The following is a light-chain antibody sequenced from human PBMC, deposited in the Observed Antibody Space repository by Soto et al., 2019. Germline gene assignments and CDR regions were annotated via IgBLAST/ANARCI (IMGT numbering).Light chain of an antibody. V-gene: IGKV3-11*01. J-gene: IGKJ4*01. CDR1: QSVSSY. Sequence: EIVLTQSPATLSLSPGERATLSGSASQSVSSYFAGYQQKPGQAPRLLIYEASNRATGIAARFSGSGSGTAFSLTLSGLVPCDSAVYYCHQLSNSERTVRGGTKVEI. CDR2: EAS. CDR3: HQLSNSERT.